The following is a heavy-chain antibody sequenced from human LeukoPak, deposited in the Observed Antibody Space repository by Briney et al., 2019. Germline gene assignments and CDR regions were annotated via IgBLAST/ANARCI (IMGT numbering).Heavy chain of an antibody. J-gene: IGHJ4*02. CDR1: GFTFSTYW. CDR3: ARGRYCSGGSCSRFDY. V-gene: IGHV3-7*04. CDR2: IKHDGSEK. D-gene: IGHD2-15*01. Sequence: GWSLRLSCAASGFTFSTYWMSWVRQAAGKGLEWVANIKHDGSEKYYVDSVKGRLTISRDNAKNSLYLQMNSLRAEDTAVYYCARGRYCSGGSCSRFDYWGQGTLVTVSS.